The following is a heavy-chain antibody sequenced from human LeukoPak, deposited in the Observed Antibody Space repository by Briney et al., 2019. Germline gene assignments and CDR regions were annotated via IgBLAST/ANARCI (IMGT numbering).Heavy chain of an antibody. Sequence: GGSLRLSCAASGFTFSNSWMHWVRQVPGRGLVWVSRIHPDGSTTTYADSVKGRFTISRDNAENTLHLQMDSLRAEDTAVYYCARDRTLFGTGPHFGDWGQGIQVTVSS. J-gene: IGHJ4*01. CDR2: IHPDGSTT. CDR1: GFTFSNSW. D-gene: IGHD3-16*01. CDR3: ARDRTLFGTGPHFGD. V-gene: IGHV3-74*01.